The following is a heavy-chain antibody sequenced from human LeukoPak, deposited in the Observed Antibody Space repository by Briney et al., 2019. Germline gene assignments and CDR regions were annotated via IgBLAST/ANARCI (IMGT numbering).Heavy chain of an antibody. J-gene: IGHJ4*02. CDR3: ARTFTFGGVIDYFDY. V-gene: IGHV4-59*01. CDR1: GGSISSYY. D-gene: IGHD3-16*02. Sequence: SETLSLTCTVSGGSISSYYWSWIRQPPGKGLEWIGYIYYSGSTNYNPSLKSRVTISADTSKNQFSLKLSSVTAADTAVYYCARTFTFGGVIDYFDYWGQGTLVTVSS. CDR2: IYYSGST.